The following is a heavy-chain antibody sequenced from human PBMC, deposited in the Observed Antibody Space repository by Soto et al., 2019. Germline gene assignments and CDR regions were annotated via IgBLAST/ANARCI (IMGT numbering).Heavy chain of an antibody. J-gene: IGHJ6*02. D-gene: IGHD6-19*01. V-gene: IGHV4-31*03. CDR3: ARDEAVAGNVDYYYYGMDV. CDR2: IYYSGST. CDR1: GGSISSGGYY. Sequence: TLALTCTVSGGSISSGGYYGSWIRQHPGKGLEWIGYIYYSGSTYYNPSLKSRVTISVDTSKNQFSLKLSSVTAADTAVYYCARDEAVAGNVDYYYYGMDVWGQGTTVTVSS.